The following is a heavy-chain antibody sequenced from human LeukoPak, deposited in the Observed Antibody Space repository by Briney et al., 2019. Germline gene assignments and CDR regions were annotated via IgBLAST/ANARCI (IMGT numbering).Heavy chain of an antibody. D-gene: IGHD2-15*01. CDR1: GFTFSSYA. V-gene: IGHV3-30-3*01. J-gene: IGHJ6*02. Sequence: GGSLRLSCAASGFTFSSYAMHWVRQAPGKGLEWVAVISYDGSNKYYADSVKGRFTISRDNSKNTLYLQMNSLRAEDTAVYYCAKDRVAWPLGYCSGGSCPRNGMDVWGQGTTVTVSS. CDR3: AKDRVAWPLGYCSGGSCPRNGMDV. CDR2: ISYDGSNK.